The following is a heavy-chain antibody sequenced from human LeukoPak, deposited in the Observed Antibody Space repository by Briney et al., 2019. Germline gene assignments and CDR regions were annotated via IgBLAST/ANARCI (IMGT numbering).Heavy chain of an antibody. Sequence: GGSLRLSCAAFGFTFSSYSMNWVRQAPGKGLEWVSYISSSSSTIYYADSVKGRFTISRGNAKNSLYLQMNSLRAEDTAVYYCARADIGDSGYDGAYYYYMDVWGKGTTVTISS. CDR2: ISSSSSTI. CDR3: ARADIGDSGYDGAYYYYMDV. D-gene: IGHD5-12*01. J-gene: IGHJ6*03. CDR1: GFTFSSYS. V-gene: IGHV3-48*01.